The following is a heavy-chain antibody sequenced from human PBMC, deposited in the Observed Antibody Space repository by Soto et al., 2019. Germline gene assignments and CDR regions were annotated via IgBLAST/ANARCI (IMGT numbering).Heavy chain of an antibody. D-gene: IGHD3-22*01. CDR2: IYHSGSA. Sequence: SETLSLTCLVSGQYIKSNFWWAWVRQSPGKDLECIGEIYHSGSAIYTPSLKNRVTLSLDESKNEFSLNMDSVTAADTAIYHCVRHSGRQTPGYFYGWFGPWGQGTLVTVSS. CDR1: GQYIKSNFW. CDR3: VRHSGRQTPGYFYGWFGP. V-gene: IGHV4-4*02. J-gene: IGHJ5*02.